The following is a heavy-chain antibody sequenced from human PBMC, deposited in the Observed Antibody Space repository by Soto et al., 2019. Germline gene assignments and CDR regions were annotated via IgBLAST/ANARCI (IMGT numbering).Heavy chain of an antibody. Sequence: GGSLRLSCAASGFTFNSYWMHWVRQGPGKGLVWVSRISSDGSSTTYADSVKGRFTISRDNAKNTLYLQMNSLRAEDTAVYYCARADGYNRDDSFDIWGQGTMVTVSS. CDR1: GFTFNSYW. V-gene: IGHV3-74*01. CDR2: ISSDGSST. J-gene: IGHJ3*02. CDR3: ARADGYNRDDSFDI. D-gene: IGHD5-12*01.